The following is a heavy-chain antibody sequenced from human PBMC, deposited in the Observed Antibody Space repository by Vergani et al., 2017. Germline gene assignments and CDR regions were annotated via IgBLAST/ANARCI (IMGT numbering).Heavy chain of an antibody. Sequence: EVQLVESGGGLVKPGGSLRLSCEASGFTFSDQHMDWVRQAPGKGLEWVGSTRNKANSDTTDYAASVKGRFTISRADSKNSLDLQMNSLRTEDTAVYYCAISLPPRAGRSTMRPDYWGQGTLVTVSS. CDR3: AISLPPRAGRSTMRPDY. CDR1: GFTFSDQH. D-gene: IGHD2-2*01. CDR2: TRNKANSDTT. J-gene: IGHJ4*02. V-gene: IGHV3-72*01.